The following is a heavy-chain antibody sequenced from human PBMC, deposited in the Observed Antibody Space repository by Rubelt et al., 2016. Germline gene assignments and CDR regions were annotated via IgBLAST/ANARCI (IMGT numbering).Heavy chain of an antibody. CDR3: ARVPGGVTGTKYFDY. Sequence: GRGLEWVSSISSSSSYIYYADSVKGRFTISRDNAKNSLYLQMNSLRAEDTAVYYCARVPGGVTGTKYFDYWGQGTLVTVSS. V-gene: IGHV3-21*01. CDR2: ISSSSSYI. J-gene: IGHJ4*02. D-gene: IGHD1-7*01.